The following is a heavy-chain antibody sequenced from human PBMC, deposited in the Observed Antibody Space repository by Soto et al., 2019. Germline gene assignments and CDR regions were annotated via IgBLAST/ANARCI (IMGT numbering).Heavy chain of an antibody. J-gene: IGHJ6*02. D-gene: IGHD2-2*01. V-gene: IGHV3-23*01. CDR2: ISGSGGST. CDR1: GCTFSIYA. CDR3: AKASPCSSTSCYDGYYYYGMDG. Sequence: WSLTLSCAASGCTFSIYAMSCVRPSPGKGLEWVSAISGSGGSTYYADSVKGRFTISRDNSKNTLYLQMNSLRAEDTAVYYCAKASPCSSTSCYDGYYYYGMDGWGQGTKITVFS.